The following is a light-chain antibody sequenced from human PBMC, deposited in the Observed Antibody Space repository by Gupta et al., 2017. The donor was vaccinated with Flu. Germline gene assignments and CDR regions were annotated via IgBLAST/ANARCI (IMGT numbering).Light chain of an antibody. J-gene: IGKJ1*01. CDR3: QQYCSSTET. Sequence: EIVLTQSPGTLSLSPVETSTLSCRASQSVSSSYLAWYQQKPGQAPRLLIYGASSRATGIPDRFSGSGSVTDFTLTIIRLEPEDFAVYYCQQYCSSTETFGQGTKVEIK. V-gene: IGKV3-20*01. CDR1: QSVSSSY. CDR2: GAS.